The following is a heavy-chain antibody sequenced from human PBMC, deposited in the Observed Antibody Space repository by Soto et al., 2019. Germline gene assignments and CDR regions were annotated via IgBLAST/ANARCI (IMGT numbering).Heavy chain of an antibody. CDR1: GYTFTGYY. J-gene: IGHJ4*02. Sequence: GASVKVSCKASGYTFTGYYMHWVRQAPGQGLEWMGWINPNSGGTNYAQKFQGWVTMTRDTSISTAYMELSRLRSDDTAVYYCARGPGIVVVPAAIPGFDYWGQGTLVTVSS. V-gene: IGHV1-2*04. CDR3: ARGPGIVVVPAAIPGFDY. D-gene: IGHD2-2*01. CDR2: INPNSGGT.